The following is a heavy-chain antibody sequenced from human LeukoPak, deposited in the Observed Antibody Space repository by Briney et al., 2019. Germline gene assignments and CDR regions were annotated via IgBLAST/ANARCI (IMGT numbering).Heavy chain of an antibody. CDR1: GGSISSGGYY. D-gene: IGHD3-22*01. Sequence: SQTLSLTCTVSGGSISSGGYYWSWIRQHPGKGLEWIGYIYYSGSTYYNPSLKSRVTISVDTSKNQFSLKLSSVTAADTAVYYCARDTLGYYYDSSAQGAFDIWDQGTMVTVSS. V-gene: IGHV4-31*03. J-gene: IGHJ3*02. CDR2: IYYSGST. CDR3: ARDTLGYYYDSSAQGAFDI.